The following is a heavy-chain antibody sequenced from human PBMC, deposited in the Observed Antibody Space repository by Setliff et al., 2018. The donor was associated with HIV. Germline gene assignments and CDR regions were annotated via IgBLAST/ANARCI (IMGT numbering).Heavy chain of an antibody. CDR2: INHSGST. D-gene: IGHD5-12*01. V-gene: IGHV4-34*01. Sequence: PSETLSLTCAVYGGSFSGYYWSWIRQPPGKGLEWIGEINHSGSTYYNPSLKSRVTISVDTSKNQFSLKLSSVTAADTAVYYCARMYSGYDWSPAGARTRYFDYWGQGTLVTVSS. CDR3: ARMYSGYDWSPAGARTRYFDY. J-gene: IGHJ4*02. CDR1: GGSFSGYY.